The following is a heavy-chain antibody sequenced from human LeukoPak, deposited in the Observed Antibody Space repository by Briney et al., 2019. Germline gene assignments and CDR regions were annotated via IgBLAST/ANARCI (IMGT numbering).Heavy chain of an antibody. J-gene: IGHJ6*02. D-gene: IGHD3-22*01. V-gene: IGHV3-33*01. CDR2: IWYDGSNK. Sequence: GGSLRLSCAASGFTFSSYGMHWVRQAPGKGLEWVAVIWYDGSNKYYADSVKGRFTISRDNSKNTLYLQMNSLRAEDTAVYYCAREYYYDRSGYQRLGDYYYYYGMDVWGQGTTVTVSS. CDR3: AREYYYDRSGYQRLGDYYYYYGMDV. CDR1: GFTFSSYG.